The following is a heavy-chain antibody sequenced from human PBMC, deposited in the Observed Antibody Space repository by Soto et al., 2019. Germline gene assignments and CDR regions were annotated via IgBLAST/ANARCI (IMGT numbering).Heavy chain of an antibody. CDR1: GGSVSSESYY. J-gene: IGHJ5*02. CDR3: ARGGYSNYREFIP. CDR2: INHSGST. Sequence: QVQLQESGPGLVKPSETLSLTCTVSGGSVSSESYYWSWIRQPPGKGLEWIGEINHSGSTNYNPSLKSRVTISVDTSKNQFSLKLSSVTAADTAVYYCARGGYSNYREFIPWGQGTLVTVSS. D-gene: IGHD4-4*01. V-gene: IGHV4-61*01.